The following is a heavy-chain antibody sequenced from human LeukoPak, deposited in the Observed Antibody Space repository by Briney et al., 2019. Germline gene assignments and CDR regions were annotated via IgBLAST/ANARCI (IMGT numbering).Heavy chain of an antibody. J-gene: IGHJ4*02. D-gene: IGHD3-22*01. CDR3: AREIPDDSSGYSPTAIDY. V-gene: IGHV3-53*01. CDR2: IYPTANT. CDR1: GFTVSSNY. Sequence: GGSLRLPCAASGFTVSSNYMTWVRQAPGKGPEWISVIYPTANTYYADSVTGRFTISRDTSKNTLCLQMNSLRAEDTAVYYCAREIPDDSSGYSPTAIDYWGQGTLVTVSS.